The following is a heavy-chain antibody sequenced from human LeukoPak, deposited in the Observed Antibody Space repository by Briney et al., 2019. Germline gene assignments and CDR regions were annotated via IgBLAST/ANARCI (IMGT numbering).Heavy chain of an antibody. J-gene: IGHJ5*02. V-gene: IGHV4-39*07. CDR2: IYYSGST. Sequence: TSETLSLTCTVSGGSISSSSYYWGWIRQPPGKGLEWIGSIYYSGSTYYNPSLRSRVTISVDTSKNQFSLKLSSVTAADTAVYYCAPRRFIAAAGAWFDPWGQGTLVTVSS. CDR3: APRRFIAAAGAWFDP. CDR1: GGSISSSSYY. D-gene: IGHD6-13*01.